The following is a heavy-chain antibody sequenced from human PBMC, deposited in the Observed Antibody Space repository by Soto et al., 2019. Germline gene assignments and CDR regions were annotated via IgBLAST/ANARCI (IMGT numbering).Heavy chain of an antibody. CDR2: ISGSGGST. D-gene: IGHD4-17*01. Sequence: EVQLLESGGGLVQPGGSLRLSCAASGFTFSSYAMSWVRQAPGKGLEWVSAISGSGGSTYYADSVKGRFTISRGYSDNALYLYISSLRAEDTAIYYFARYHSVGYGAFRVYDYWGQEPLVAVSS. CDR3: ARYHSVGYGAFRVYDY. CDR1: GFTFSSYA. V-gene: IGHV3-23*01. J-gene: IGHJ4*02.